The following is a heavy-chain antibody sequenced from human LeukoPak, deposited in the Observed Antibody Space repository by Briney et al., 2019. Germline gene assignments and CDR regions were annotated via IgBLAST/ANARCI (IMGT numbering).Heavy chain of an antibody. Sequence: GASVKVSCXASGGTFSSYAISWVRQAPGQGLEWMGGIIPIFGTANYAQKFQGRVTITADESTSTAYMELSSLRSEDTAVYYCARGGERITGTLSGRFDPWGQGTLVTVSS. V-gene: IGHV1-69*01. CDR1: GGTFSSYA. CDR2: IIPIFGTA. D-gene: IGHD1-7*01. J-gene: IGHJ5*02. CDR3: ARGGERITGTLSGRFDP.